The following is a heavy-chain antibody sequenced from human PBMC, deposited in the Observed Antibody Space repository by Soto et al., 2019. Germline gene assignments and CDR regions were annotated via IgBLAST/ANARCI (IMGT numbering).Heavy chain of an antibody. V-gene: IGHV4-38-2*01. J-gene: IGHJ4*02. Sequence: NPSETLSLTCAVSGYSISSGYYWGWIRQPPGKGLEWIGTIYHSGSTYYNPSLKSRVTISVDTSQNQFSLKMGSVTAADTAVYYCARGVYYGSGTYSQYFDSWGQGTLVTVSS. D-gene: IGHD3-10*01. CDR3: ARGVYYGSGTYSQYFDS. CDR2: IYHSGST. CDR1: GYSISSGYY.